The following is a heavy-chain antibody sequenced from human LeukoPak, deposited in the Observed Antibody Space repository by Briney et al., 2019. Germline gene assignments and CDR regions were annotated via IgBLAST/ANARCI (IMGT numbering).Heavy chain of an antibody. V-gene: IGHV4-61*02. J-gene: IGHJ3*02. D-gene: IGHD3-10*01. Sequence: SETLSLTCTVSGGSISSGSYYWSWIRQPAGKGLEWIGRIYTSGSTNYNPSLKSRVTISVDTSKNQFSLKLSSVTAADTAVYYCARYLDSGSYYNFGIWGQGTMVTVSS. CDR2: IYTSGST. CDR3: ARYLDSGSYYNFGI. CDR1: GGSISSGSYY.